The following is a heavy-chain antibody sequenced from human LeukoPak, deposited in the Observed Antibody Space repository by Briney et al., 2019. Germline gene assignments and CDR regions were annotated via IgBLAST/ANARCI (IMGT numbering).Heavy chain of an antibody. V-gene: IGHV3-30*02. Sequence: PGGCLRLSCAASGFTFSSCGMHWVRQAPGKGLEWVTFIRYDGSNKYYADSVKSRFTISRDNSKNTLYLQMNSLRAEDTAVYYCAKDNPIAVAGTVDYWGQGTLVTVSS. CDR3: AKDNPIAVAGTVDY. CDR1: GFTFSSCG. D-gene: IGHD6-19*01. CDR2: IRYDGSNK. J-gene: IGHJ4*02.